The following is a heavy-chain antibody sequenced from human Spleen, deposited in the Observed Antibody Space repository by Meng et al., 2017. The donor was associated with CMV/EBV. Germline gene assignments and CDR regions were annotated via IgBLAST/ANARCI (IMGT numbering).Heavy chain of an antibody. D-gene: IGHD3-10*01. J-gene: IGHJ5*02. CDR2: IYYSGST. V-gene: IGHV4-39*07. Sequence: GGSISSRSYYWGWIRQPPGKGLEWIGSIYYSGSTYYNPSLKSRVTISVDTSKNQFSLKLSSVTAADTAVYYCAREGYYGSGSYFISWGQGTLVTVSS. CDR1: GGSISSRSYY. CDR3: AREGYYGSGSYFIS.